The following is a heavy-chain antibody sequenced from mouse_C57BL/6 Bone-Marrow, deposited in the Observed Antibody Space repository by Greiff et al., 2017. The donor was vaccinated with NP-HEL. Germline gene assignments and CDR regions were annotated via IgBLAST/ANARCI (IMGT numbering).Heavy chain of an antibody. CDR1: GYTFTSYW. J-gene: IGHJ2*01. D-gene: IGHD1-1*01. CDR3: ARGSYGSSYYFDY. V-gene: IGHV1-50*01. CDR2: IDPSDSYT. Sequence: QVQLQQPGAELVKPGASVKLSCKASGYTFTSYWMQWVKQRPGQGLEWIGEIDPSDSYTNYNQKFKGKATLTVDTSSSTAYMQVSSLTSEDSAVYYCARGSYGSSYYFDYWGQGTTLTVSS.